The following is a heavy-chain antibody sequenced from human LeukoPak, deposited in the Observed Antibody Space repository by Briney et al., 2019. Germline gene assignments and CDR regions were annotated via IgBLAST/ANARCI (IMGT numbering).Heavy chain of an antibody. CDR2: IYGSGST. Sequence: TSETLSLTCTVSGDSLSSHYWSWIRQPPGKGLEWLGYIYGSGSTHYDPPLRSRVTISEDTSKNHFSLRLTSVTAADTAVYYCARNVGWYSHDSWGQGTLVTVSS. D-gene: IGHD6-19*01. J-gene: IGHJ4*02. CDR3: ARNVGWYSHDS. CDR1: GDSLSSHY. V-gene: IGHV4-59*08.